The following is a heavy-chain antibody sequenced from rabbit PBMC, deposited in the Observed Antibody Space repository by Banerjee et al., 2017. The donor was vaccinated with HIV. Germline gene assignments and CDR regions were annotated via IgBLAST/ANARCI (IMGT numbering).Heavy chain of an antibody. J-gene: IGHJ6*01. CDR2: IAGSSDST. V-gene: IGHV1S40*01. CDR1: GFSLSTSDY. D-gene: IGHD8-1*01. Sequence: QSLEESGGDLVKPGASLTLTRTASGFSLSTSDYMCWVRQAPGKGLEWISCIAGSSDSTYSATWAKGRFTISKTSSTTVTLQMTSLTVADTATYFCARDAGTSFSTYGMDLWGQGTLVTVS. CDR3: ARDAGTSFSTYGMDL.